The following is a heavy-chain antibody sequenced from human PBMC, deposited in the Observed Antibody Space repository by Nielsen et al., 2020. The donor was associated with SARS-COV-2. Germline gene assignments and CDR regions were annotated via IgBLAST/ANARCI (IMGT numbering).Heavy chain of an antibody. Sequence: GESLKISCAASGFTFSSYWMSWVRQAPGKGLEWVANIKQDGSEKYYVDSVKGRFTISRDNAKNSLYLQMNSLRAEDTAVYYCARDHTIFGVVTLFYYYYGMDVWGQGTTDTVSS. CDR3: ARDHTIFGVVTLFYYYYGMDV. J-gene: IGHJ6*02. CDR2: IKQDGSEK. V-gene: IGHV3-7*03. CDR1: GFTFSSYW. D-gene: IGHD3-3*01.